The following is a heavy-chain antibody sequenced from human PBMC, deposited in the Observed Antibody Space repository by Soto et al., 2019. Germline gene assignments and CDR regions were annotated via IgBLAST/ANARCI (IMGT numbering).Heavy chain of an antibody. CDR3: ARDVPEPYYDFWSGYSSYYGMDV. CDR1: GGSISSYY. CDR2: IYTSGST. D-gene: IGHD3-3*01. V-gene: IGHV4-4*07. Sequence: QVQLQESGPGLVKPSETLSLTCTVSGGSISSYYWSWIRQPAGKGLEWIGRIYTSGSTNYNPSLMSRVTMSVDTSKNQFSLKLSSVTAADTAVYYCARDVPEPYYDFWSGYSSYYGMDVWGQGTTVTVSS. J-gene: IGHJ6*02.